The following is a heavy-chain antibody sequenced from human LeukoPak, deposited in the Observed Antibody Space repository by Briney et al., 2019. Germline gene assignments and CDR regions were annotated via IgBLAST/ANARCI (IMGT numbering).Heavy chain of an antibody. Sequence: SETLSLTCTVSGGSISGSDFYWGWIRQPPGKGLEWIGSIYYSGSTYDNPSLKSRVTISVDTSKNQFSLKLSSVTAADTAVYYCARGLRYITFDFWGQGTLVTVSS. V-gene: IGHV4-39*07. D-gene: IGHD3-9*01. CDR2: IYYSGST. CDR1: GGSISGSDFY. CDR3: ARGLRYITFDF. J-gene: IGHJ4*02.